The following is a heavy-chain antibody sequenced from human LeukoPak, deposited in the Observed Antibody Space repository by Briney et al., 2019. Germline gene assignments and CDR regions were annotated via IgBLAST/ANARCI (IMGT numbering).Heavy chain of an antibody. J-gene: IGHJ4*02. Sequence: GGSLRLSCAASGFTFSSYAMSWVRQAPGKGLEWVSAISGSGGSTYYADSVKGRFTISRDNSKNTLYLQMNSLRGEDTAAYYCAKDFGRNLGGPGYWGRGTLVIVSS. D-gene: IGHD1-14*01. CDR1: GFTFSSYA. V-gene: IGHV3-23*01. CDR3: AKDFGRNLGGPGY. CDR2: ISGSGGST.